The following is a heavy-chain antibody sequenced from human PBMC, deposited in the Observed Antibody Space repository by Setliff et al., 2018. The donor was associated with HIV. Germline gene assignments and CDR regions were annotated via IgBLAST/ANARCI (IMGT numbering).Heavy chain of an antibody. CDR2: IYTSGST. V-gene: IGHV4-4*07. CDR3: ARVPVAGANWFDP. CDR1: GGSISSYY. Sequence: KPSETLSLTCTVSGGSISSYYWNWIRQPAGKGLEWIGRIYTSGSTNYNPSLKSRVTMSVDRSKNLFSLKLISVTAADQGVYYCARVPVAGANWFDPWGLGTLVTVSS. D-gene: IGHD2-21*01. J-gene: IGHJ5*02.